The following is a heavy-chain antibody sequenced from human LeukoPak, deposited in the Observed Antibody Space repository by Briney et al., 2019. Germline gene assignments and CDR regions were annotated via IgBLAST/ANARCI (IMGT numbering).Heavy chain of an antibody. J-gene: IGHJ4*02. CDR1: GGTFSSYA. D-gene: IGHD3-10*01. V-gene: IGHV1-69*04. CDR3: ARDTGKTYYLD. CDR2: IIPILGIA. Sequence: GASVKVSCKASGGTFSSYAISWVRQAPGQGLEWMGRIIPILGIANYAQKFQGRVTITADKSTSTAYMELSSLRSEDTAVYYCARDTGKTYYLDWGQGTLVTVSS.